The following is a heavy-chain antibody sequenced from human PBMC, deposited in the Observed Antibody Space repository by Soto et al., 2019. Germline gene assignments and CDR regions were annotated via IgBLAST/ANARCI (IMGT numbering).Heavy chain of an antibody. Sequence: QVQLVESGGGLVKLGGSLRLSWEAPGFPFGTFGIHWVRQAPGKGLEWVADISNDGSRRYYADSVKGRFTISRDNSKNTLYLQMDSLRAEDTAVYFCARGCSGGTNCFYFDFWGQGILVTVSS. V-gene: IGHV3-30*03. D-gene: IGHD6-13*01. CDR2: ISNDGSRR. J-gene: IGHJ4*02. CDR1: GFPFGTFG. CDR3: ARGCSGGTNCFYFDF.